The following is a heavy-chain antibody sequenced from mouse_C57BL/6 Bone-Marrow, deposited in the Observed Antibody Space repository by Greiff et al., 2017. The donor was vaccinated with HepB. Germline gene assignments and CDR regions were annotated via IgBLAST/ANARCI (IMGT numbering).Heavy chain of an antibody. J-gene: IGHJ1*03. V-gene: IGHV1-64*01. CDR3: ARRRIYYGYDGYFDV. CDR1: GYTFTSYW. CDR2: IHPNSGST. D-gene: IGHD2-2*01. Sequence: VQLQQPGAELVKPGASVKLSCKASGYTFTSYWMHWVKPRPGQGLEWIGMIHPNSGSTNYNEKFKSKATLTVDKSSSTAYMQLSSLTSEDSAVYYCARRRIYYGYDGYFDVWGTGTTVTVSS.